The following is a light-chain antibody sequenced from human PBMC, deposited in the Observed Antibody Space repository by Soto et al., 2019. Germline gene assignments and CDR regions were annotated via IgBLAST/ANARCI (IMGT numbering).Light chain of an antibody. CDR2: WAS. J-gene: IGKJ4*01. Sequence: VMTQSPDSLAVSLCDSGTINCKSGRMFLYSSNNKNYLAWYQQKPGQPPKLLIYWASTRESGVPDRFSGSGSGTDFTLTISSLQAEDVAVYYCQQYYSTPPLTFGGGTKVDIK. CDR3: QQYYSTPPLT. V-gene: IGKV4-1*01. CDR1: RMFLYSSNNKNY.